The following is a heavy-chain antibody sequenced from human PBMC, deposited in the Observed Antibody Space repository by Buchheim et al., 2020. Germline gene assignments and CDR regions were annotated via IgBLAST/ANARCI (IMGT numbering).Heavy chain of an antibody. Sequence: QVQLQQWGAGLLKPSETLSLTCAVSGGSFSGYYWSWIRQPPGKGLEWIGEINHSGSTNYNPSLKSRVTISVDTSKNQFSLKRSSVTAADTAVYYCATTDGEELQPGGAWGQGTL. CDR2: INHSGST. D-gene: IGHD1-26*01. CDR1: GGSFSGYY. CDR3: ATTDGEELQPGGA. J-gene: IGHJ5*02. V-gene: IGHV4-34*01.